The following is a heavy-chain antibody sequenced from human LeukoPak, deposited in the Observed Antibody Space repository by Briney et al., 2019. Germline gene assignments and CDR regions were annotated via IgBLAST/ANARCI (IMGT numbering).Heavy chain of an antibody. CDR1: GFTFSSYG. Sequence: PGRSLRLSCAASGFTFSSYGMHWVRQAPGKGLEWVAVIWYDGSNKYYADSVKGRFTISRDNSKNTLYLQMNSLRAEDTAVYYCARDHLYCSGGSCYRYFQHWGQGTLVTVSS. J-gene: IGHJ1*01. V-gene: IGHV3-33*01. D-gene: IGHD2-15*01. CDR2: IWYDGSNK. CDR3: ARDHLYCSGGSCYRYFQH.